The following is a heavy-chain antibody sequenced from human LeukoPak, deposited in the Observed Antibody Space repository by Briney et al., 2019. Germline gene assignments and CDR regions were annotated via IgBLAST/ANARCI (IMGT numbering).Heavy chain of an antibody. CDR2: IYPGDSDT. Sequence: GESLKISCKGSGYSFTSYWIGWVRQMPGKGLEWMGIIYPGDSDTRYSPSFQGQVTISADKSISTAHLQWSSLKASDTAMYYCARRYCSSTSCPDYYDTSGYHYDYWGQGTLVTVSS. V-gene: IGHV5-51*01. CDR1: GYSFTSYW. J-gene: IGHJ4*02. D-gene: IGHD3-22*01. CDR3: ARRYCSSTSCPDYYDTSGYHYDY.